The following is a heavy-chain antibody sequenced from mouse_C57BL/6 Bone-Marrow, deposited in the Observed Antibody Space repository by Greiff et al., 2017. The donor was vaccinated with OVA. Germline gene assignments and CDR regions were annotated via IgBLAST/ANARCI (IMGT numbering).Heavy chain of an antibody. D-gene: IGHD1-1*01. CDR1: GFSITSYG. J-gene: IGHJ2*01. CDR2: LWSGGSP. V-gene: IGHV2-2*01. Sequence: QVQLQQSGPGLVQPSQSLSITCTVSGFSITSYGVHWVSQSPGKGLEWLGVLWSGGSPDYNAPFISRLSISKDNSKSQVFLKMNRLQADDTTIYYGATITTVVNNSDYWGQGTTLTVSS. CDR3: ATITTVVNNSDY.